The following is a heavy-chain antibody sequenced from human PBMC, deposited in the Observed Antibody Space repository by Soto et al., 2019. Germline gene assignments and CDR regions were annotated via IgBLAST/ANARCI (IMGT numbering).Heavy chain of an antibody. CDR2: ISGSGGST. Sequence: GGSLRLSCAASGFTFSSYAMSWVRQAPGKGLEWVSVISGSGGSTYYADSVKGRFTISRDNSKNTLYLQMNSLRAEDTAVYYCAKGRGGSIASGRRWLNWFDPWGQGTLVTVSS. J-gene: IGHJ5*02. CDR1: GFTFSSYA. D-gene: IGHD3-16*01. V-gene: IGHV3-23*01. CDR3: AKGRGGSIASGRRWLNWFDP.